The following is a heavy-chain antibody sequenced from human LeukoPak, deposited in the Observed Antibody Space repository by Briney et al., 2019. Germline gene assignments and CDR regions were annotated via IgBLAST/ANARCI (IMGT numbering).Heavy chain of an antibody. V-gene: IGHV4-59*01. CDR2: IYYSGST. J-gene: IGHJ4*02. CDR1: GGSISSYY. D-gene: IGHD1-26*01. CDR3: ARDFRGSYGFDY. Sequence: SETLSLTCTVSGGSISSYYWSWIRQPPGKGLEWIGYIYYSGSTNYNPSLKSRVTISVDTSKNQSSLKLSSVTAADTAVYYCARDFRGSYGFDYWGQGTLVTVSS.